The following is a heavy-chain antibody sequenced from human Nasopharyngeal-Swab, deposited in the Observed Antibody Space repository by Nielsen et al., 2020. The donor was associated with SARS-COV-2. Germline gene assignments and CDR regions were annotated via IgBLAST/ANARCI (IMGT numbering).Heavy chain of an antibody. CDR3: ARDHVGYCSGGSCSTGYYYYYYMDV. J-gene: IGHJ6*03. CDR1: GGSVSSGSYY. V-gene: IGHV4-61*01. D-gene: IGHD2-15*01. Sequence: SETLSLTCTVSGGSVSSGSYYWSWIRQPPGKGREWIGYNYYSGITNYNPSLKSRVTISVDTYKNQFSLKLSSVTAADTAVYYCARDHVGYCSGGSCSTGYYYYYYMDVWGKGTTVTASS. CDR2: NYYSGIT.